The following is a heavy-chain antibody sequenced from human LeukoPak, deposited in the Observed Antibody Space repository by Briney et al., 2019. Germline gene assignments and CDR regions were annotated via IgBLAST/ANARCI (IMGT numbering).Heavy chain of an antibody. CDR1: GFTFSTYS. CDR3: ARGSIAAGGTQYFQH. D-gene: IGHD6-13*01. V-gene: IGHV3-48*01. CDR2: IGRSIR. J-gene: IGHJ1*01. Sequence: PGGSLRLSCVASGFTFSTYSMNWVRQAPGKGLEWVSHIGRSIRYADSVKGRFTISRDNSKNTLYLQMNSLRAEDTAVYYCARGSIAAGGTQYFQHWGQGTLVTVSS.